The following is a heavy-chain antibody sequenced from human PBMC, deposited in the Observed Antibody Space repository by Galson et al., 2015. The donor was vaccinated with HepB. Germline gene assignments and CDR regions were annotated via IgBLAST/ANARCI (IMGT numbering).Heavy chain of an antibody. CDR2: ISPSADTI. CDR1: GFTFSDYG. CDR3: ARDHAAAAFDH. V-gene: IGHV3-48*01. D-gene: IGHD6-25*01. J-gene: IGHJ4*02. Sequence: SLRLSCAASGFTFSDYGMVWVRQAPGKGLEWVSYISPSADTIHYADFVKGRFTISRDNAKNSLYLQINSLRVEDTAIYFCARDHAAAAFDHWGQGTLVTVSS.